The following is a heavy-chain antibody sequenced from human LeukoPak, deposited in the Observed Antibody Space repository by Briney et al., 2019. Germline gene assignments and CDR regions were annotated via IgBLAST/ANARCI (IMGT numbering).Heavy chain of an antibody. J-gene: IGHJ4*02. D-gene: IGHD6-19*01. CDR2: INPSGGST. Sequence: ASVKVSCKASGYTFTSYYMHWVRQAPGQGLEWMGIINPSGGSTSYAQKFRGRVTMTRDTSTSTVYMELSSLRSEDTAVYYCARDKIRLAVAGIRYFDYWGQGTLVTVSS. CDR3: ARDKIRLAVAGIRYFDY. CDR1: GYTFTSYY. V-gene: IGHV1-46*01.